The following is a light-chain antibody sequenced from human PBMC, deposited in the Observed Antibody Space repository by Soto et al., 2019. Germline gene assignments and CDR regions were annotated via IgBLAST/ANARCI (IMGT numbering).Light chain of an antibody. J-gene: IGLJ1*01. CDR3: QAWASSTGNYV. CDR1: KLGDKF. CDR2: QDS. Sequence: SYELTQPPSVSVSPGQTASITCSGDKLGDKFASWYQQKPGQSPVMVIYQDSKRPSGIPERFSGSNSGNTATLTISGTQAMDEADYYCQAWASSTGNYVFGTGTKVTVL. V-gene: IGLV3-1*01.